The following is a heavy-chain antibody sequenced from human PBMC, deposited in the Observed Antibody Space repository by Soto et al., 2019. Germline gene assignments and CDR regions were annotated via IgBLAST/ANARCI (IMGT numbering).Heavy chain of an antibody. J-gene: IGHJ3*02. CDR1: GGSISSGGYY. V-gene: IGHV4-31*03. Sequence: QVQLQESGPGLVKPSQTLSLTCTVSGGSISSGGYYWSWIRQHPGKGLEWIGYIYYSGSTYYNPSRKSRVTISVDASKSQFSLKLSTVTAAETAVYYCARRIVVVPAATEAFDIWGQGTMVTVSS. CDR2: IYYSGST. D-gene: IGHD2-2*01. CDR3: ARRIVVVPAATEAFDI.